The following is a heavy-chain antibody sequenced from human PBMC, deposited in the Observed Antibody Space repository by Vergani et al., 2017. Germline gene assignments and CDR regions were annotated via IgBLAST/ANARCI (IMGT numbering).Heavy chain of an antibody. CDR1: GGSISSGGYS. J-gene: IGHJ5*02. D-gene: IGHD1-1*01. V-gene: IGHV4-30-2*01. CDR3: AREYTEDRWFDP. CDR2: IYHSGST. Sequence: QVQLQESGPGLVKPSQTLSLTCAVSGGSISSGGYSWSWIRQPPGKGLEWIGYIYHSGSTYYNPSLNSRVTISVDRSKNQFSLKLSSVTAADTAVYYCAREYTEDRWFDPWGQGTLVTVSS.